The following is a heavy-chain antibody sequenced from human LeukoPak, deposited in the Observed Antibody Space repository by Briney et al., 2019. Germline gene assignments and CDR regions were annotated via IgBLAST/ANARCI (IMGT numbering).Heavy chain of an antibody. D-gene: IGHD6-19*01. CDR3: ARDRIAVAGTYFDC. V-gene: IGHV3-53*01. CDR1: GFTVSSNY. J-gene: IGHJ4*02. CDR2: IYSGGST. Sequence: GGSLRLSCAASGFTVSSNYMSWVRQAPGKGLEWVSVIYSGGSTYYADSVKGRFTISRDNSKNTLYLQMNSLRAEDTAVYYCARDRIAVAGTYFDCWGQGTLVTVSS.